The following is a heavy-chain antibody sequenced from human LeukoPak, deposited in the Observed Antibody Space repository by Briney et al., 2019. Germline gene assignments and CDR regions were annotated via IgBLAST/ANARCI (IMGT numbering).Heavy chain of an antibody. Sequence: GGSLRLSCAASGFTFSSYGMHWVRQAPGKGLEWVAVISYDGSNKYYADFVKGRFTISRDNSKNTLYLQMNSLRAEDTAVYYCAKDPYTYYYGSGSYYFDYWGQGTLVTVSS. J-gene: IGHJ4*02. CDR2: ISYDGSNK. V-gene: IGHV3-30*18. CDR3: AKDPYTYYYGSGSYYFDY. CDR1: GFTFSSYG. D-gene: IGHD3-10*01.